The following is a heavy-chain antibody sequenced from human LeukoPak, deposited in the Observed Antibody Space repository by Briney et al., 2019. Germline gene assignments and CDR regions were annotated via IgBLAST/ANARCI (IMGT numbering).Heavy chain of an antibody. J-gene: IGHJ4*02. CDR2: VSGYNGDT. Sequence: GASVKVSCKTSGYTFSRHGITWVRQAPGQGPEWMGWVSGYNGDTNYAKSVRGRVTMTTDTSTNTACMELRSLRSDDTAVYYCAKDVHPGLDSGASCCFDYWGQGTPVTVSS. D-gene: IGHD3-22*01. CDR1: GYTFSRHG. CDR3: AKDVHPGLDSGASCCFDY. V-gene: IGHV1-18*01.